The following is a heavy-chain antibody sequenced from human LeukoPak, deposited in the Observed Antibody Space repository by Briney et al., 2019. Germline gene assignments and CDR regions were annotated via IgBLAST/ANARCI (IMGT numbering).Heavy chain of an antibody. CDR3: AREKYSGGYLLDY. J-gene: IGHJ4*02. CDR1: GYTFTGYY. CDR2: INPNSGGT. D-gene: IGHD1-26*01. Sequence: ASVRVSCKASGYTFTGYYLHWVRQAPGQGLEWMGWINPNSGGTSYAQKFQDRVTMTRDTSISTAYMELSSLRSDDTAVYYCAREKYSGGYLLDYWGQGTLVTVSS. V-gene: IGHV1-2*02.